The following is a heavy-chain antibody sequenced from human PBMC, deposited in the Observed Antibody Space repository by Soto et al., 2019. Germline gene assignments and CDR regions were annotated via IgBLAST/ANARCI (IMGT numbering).Heavy chain of an antibody. Sequence: GASVKVSCKASGGTLSSYTSSWVRQAPGQGLEWMGRIIPILGIANYAQKFQGRVTITADKSTSTAYMELSSLRSEDTAVYYCARVGVGDSVSQSILYFDYWGQGTLVTVSS. J-gene: IGHJ4*02. D-gene: IGHD2-21*02. CDR3: ARVGVGDSVSQSILYFDY. CDR2: IIPILGIA. V-gene: IGHV1-69*02. CDR1: GGTLSSYT.